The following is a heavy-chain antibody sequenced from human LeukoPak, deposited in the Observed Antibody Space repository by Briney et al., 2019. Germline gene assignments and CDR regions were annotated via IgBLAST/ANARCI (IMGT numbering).Heavy chain of an antibody. D-gene: IGHD4-17*01. Sequence: GGSLRPSCAASGFTFSSYWMSWVRQAPGKGLEWVANIKQDGNEKYYVDSVKGRLTISRDNAKNSLYLQMDSLRAEDTAVYYCVRMGRYGDYDYWGQGTLVTVSS. J-gene: IGHJ4*02. V-gene: IGHV3-7*01. CDR2: IKQDGNEK. CDR3: VRMGRYGDYDY. CDR1: GFTFSSYW.